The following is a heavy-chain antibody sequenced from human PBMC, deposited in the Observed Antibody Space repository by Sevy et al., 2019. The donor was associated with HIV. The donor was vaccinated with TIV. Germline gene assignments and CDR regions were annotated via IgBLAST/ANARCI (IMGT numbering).Heavy chain of an antibody. Sequence: GGSLRLSCAASGFTFRSYSMNWVRQAPGRGLEWVSSITSSSSFIFYADSVKGRFTSSRDNAKNSLFLQMNRLRAEDTAVYYCARPTSGLSEYEPLDNARFYGMDVWGQGTTVTVSS. CDR2: ITSSSSFI. CDR1: GFTFRSYS. J-gene: IGHJ6*02. CDR3: ARPTSGLSEYEPLDNARFYGMDV. V-gene: IGHV3-21*01. D-gene: IGHD1-20*01.